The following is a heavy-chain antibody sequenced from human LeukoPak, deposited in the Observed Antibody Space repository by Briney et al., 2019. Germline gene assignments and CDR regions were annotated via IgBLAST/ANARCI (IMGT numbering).Heavy chain of an antibody. CDR3: ARDVSSSWYGGHYYYYGMDV. D-gene: IGHD6-13*01. V-gene: IGHV1-18*01. J-gene: IGHJ6*02. CDR1: GYTFTSYG. CDR2: ISAYNGNT. Sequence: ASVKVSCKASGYTFTSYGISWVRQAPGQGLEWMRWISAYNGNTNYAQKLQGRVTMTTDTSTSTAYMELRSLRSDDTAVYYCARDVSSSWYGGHYYYYGMDVWGQGTTVTVSS.